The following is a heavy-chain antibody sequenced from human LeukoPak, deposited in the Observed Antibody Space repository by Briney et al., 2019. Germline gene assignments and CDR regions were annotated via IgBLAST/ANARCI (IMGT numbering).Heavy chain of an antibody. CDR1: GFTFSNYW. J-gene: IGHJ4*02. CDR3: ASTASSWTPRTRRYFDY. Sequence: GGSLRLSCAASGFTFSNYWMGWVRQAPGKGLEWVANIKQDGSEIYYVDSVKGRFTISRDNAKNSLYLQMNSLRAEDTAVYYCASTASSWTPRTRRYFDYWGQGTLVTVSS. CDR2: IKQDGSEI. D-gene: IGHD6-13*01. V-gene: IGHV3-7*03.